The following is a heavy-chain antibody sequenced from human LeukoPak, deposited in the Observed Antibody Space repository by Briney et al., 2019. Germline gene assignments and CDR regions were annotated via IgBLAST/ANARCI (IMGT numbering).Heavy chain of an antibody. J-gene: IGHJ4*02. CDR1: GGSISSGNXX. CDR3: ARVDMTTVSNFDY. D-gene: IGHD4-17*01. CDR2: IYYSGRT. V-gene: IGHV4-30-4*01. Sequence: PSQTLSLTCTVSGGSISSGNXXXXWIRQPXGXXXXXIGYIYYSGRTYYNPSLKSRVIISVDTSKNQFSLKLTSVTAADTAVYYCARVDMTTVSNFDYWGQGTLVTVSS.